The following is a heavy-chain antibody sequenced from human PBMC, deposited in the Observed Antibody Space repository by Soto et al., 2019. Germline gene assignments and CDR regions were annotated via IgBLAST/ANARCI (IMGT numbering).Heavy chain of an antibody. CDR1: GFTFSSYW. CDR2: IKQDGSEK. V-gene: IGHV3-7*01. D-gene: IGHD2-15*01. CDR3: ASTYGRYCSGGRRQEFCY. J-gene: IGHJ4*02. Sequence: GGSLRLSCAASGFTFSSYWMSWVRQAPGKGLEWVANIKQDGSEKYYVDSVKGRFTISRDNAKNSLYLQMNSLRAEDTAVYYCASTYGRYCSGGRRQEFCYWGQGTLVTVSS.